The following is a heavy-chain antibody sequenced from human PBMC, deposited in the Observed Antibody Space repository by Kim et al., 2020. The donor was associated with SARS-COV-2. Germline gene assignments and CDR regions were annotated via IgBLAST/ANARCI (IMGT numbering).Heavy chain of an antibody. J-gene: IGHJ6*02. D-gene: IGHD1-26*01. Sequence: ASVKVSCKASGYTFTSYGISWVRQAPGQGREWMGWISAYNGNTNYAQKLQGRVTMTTDTSTSTAYMELRSLRSDDTAVYYCAGVGSGSYFYYGMDVWGQGTTVTVSS. CDR2: ISAYNGNT. V-gene: IGHV1-18*01. CDR1: GYTFTSYG. CDR3: AGVGSGSYFYYGMDV.